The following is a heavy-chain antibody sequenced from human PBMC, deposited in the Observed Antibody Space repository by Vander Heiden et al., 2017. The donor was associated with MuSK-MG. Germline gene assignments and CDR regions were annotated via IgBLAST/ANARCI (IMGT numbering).Heavy chain of an antibody. J-gene: IGHJ4*02. V-gene: IGHV3-30-3*01. Sequence: QVQLVESGGGVVQPGRSLRLSCAASGFTFSSYAMHWVRQAPGKGLEWVAVISYDGSNKYYADSVKGRFTISRDNSKNTLYLQMNSLRAEDTAVYYCARDQQQLDYYFDYWCQGTLVTVSS. CDR3: ARDQQQLDYYFDY. D-gene: IGHD6-13*01. CDR1: GFTFSSYA. CDR2: ISYDGSNK.